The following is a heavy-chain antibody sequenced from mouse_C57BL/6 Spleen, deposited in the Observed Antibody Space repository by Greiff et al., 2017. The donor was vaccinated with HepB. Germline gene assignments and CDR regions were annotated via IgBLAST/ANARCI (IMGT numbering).Heavy chain of an antibody. V-gene: IGHV1-52*01. J-gene: IGHJ4*01. CDR2: IDPSDSET. CDR1: GYTFTSYW. Sequence: QVQLKQSGAELVRPGSSVKLSCKASGYTFTSYWMHWVKQRPIQGLEWIGNIDPSDSETHYNQKFKDKATLTVDKSSSTAYMQLSSLTSEDSAVYYCAPSVYYAMDYWGQGTSVTVSS. CDR3: APSVYYAMDY.